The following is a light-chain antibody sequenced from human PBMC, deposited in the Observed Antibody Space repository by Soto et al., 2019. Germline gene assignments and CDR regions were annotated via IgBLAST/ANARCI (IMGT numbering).Light chain of an antibody. V-gene: IGLV7-46*01. Sequence: QAVVTQEPSLTVSPGGTVTLTCGSSTGAVTSGHYPYWFQQKPGQAPRTLIYDTSIKHSWTPARFSGSLLGGKAALTLSGAQPEDEAEYCCLLSYSGASVVFGGGTKLTVL. J-gene: IGLJ2*01. CDR2: DTS. CDR3: LLSYSGASVV. CDR1: TGAVTSGHY.